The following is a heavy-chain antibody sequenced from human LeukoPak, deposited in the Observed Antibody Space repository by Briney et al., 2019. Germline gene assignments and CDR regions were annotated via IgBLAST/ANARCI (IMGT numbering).Heavy chain of an antibody. CDR1: GFTFSSYT. D-gene: IGHD7-27*01. V-gene: IGHV3-23*01. Sequence: GGSLRLSCTASGFTFSSYTMSWVRQAPGKGLKWVSTISTGGGNTYYADSVKGRFTVSRDDSKNTLYLQMNSLRAEDTAVYYCAKDGGLWVSAHWGDSWGRGTLVTVSS. CDR2: ISTGGGNT. J-gene: IGHJ4*02. CDR3: AKDGGLWVSAHWGDS.